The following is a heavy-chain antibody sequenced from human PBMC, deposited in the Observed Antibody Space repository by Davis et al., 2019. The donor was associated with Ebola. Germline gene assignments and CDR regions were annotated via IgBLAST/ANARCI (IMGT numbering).Heavy chain of an antibody. J-gene: IGHJ5*02. V-gene: IGHV3-53*01. CDR3: ARRLTTP. Sequence: GESLNISCAASGFSVSSNYMSWVRQAPGKGLEWVSVIYSGGSTYYADSVKGRFTISRDNSKNTLYLQMSSLRVEDTAVYYCARRLTTPWGQGTLVTVSS. D-gene: IGHD1-1*01. CDR1: GFSVSSNY. CDR2: IYSGGST.